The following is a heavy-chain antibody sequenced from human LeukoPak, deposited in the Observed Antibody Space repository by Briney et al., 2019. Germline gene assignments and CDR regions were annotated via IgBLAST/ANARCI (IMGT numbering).Heavy chain of an antibody. J-gene: IGHJ5*02. D-gene: IGHD6-6*01. Sequence: TPSETLSLTCAVSGYSIRSGHYWGWIRQPPGKGLEWIGYIYYIGSTTYNPSLKSRVTMSVDTSKDQFSLKLSSVTAADTAVYYCARRSPSLDWFDPWGQGTLVTVSS. CDR1: GYSIRSGHY. CDR3: ARRSPSLDWFDP. V-gene: IGHV4-59*11. CDR2: IYYIGST.